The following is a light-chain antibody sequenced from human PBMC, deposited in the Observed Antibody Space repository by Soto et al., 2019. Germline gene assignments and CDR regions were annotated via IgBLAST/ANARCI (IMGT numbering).Light chain of an antibody. CDR3: QQYDKWPPT. CDR1: PSISSSY. V-gene: IGKV3-20*01. J-gene: IGKJ3*01. CDR2: GAS. Sequence: IVLTQSPGTLSLSPGERATLSCRASPSISSSYLAWYQQKLGQPPRLLIYGASSRAAGIPDRFSGSGSGTAFTLTISRLEPEDFAVYYCQQYDKWPPTFGPGTKVDIK.